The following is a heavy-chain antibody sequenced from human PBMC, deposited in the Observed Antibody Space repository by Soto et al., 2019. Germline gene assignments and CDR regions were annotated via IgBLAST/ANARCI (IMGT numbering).Heavy chain of an antibody. D-gene: IGHD3-10*01. CDR3: AKEAITMVRGVIDY. CDR2: ISYDGSNK. J-gene: IGHJ4*02. CDR1: GFTFSSYG. Sequence: GGSLRLSCAASGFTFSSYGMHWVRQAPGKGLEWVAVISYDGSNKYYADSVKGRFTISRDNSKNTLYLQMNSLRAEDTAVYYCAKEAITMVRGVIDYWGQATRVTVAS. V-gene: IGHV3-30*18.